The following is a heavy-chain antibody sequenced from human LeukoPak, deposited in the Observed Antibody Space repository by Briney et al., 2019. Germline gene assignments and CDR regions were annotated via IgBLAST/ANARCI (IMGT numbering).Heavy chain of an antibody. CDR1: GFTFSSYS. V-gene: IGHV3-48*04. CDR2: ITSSSGTK. D-gene: IGHD5-18*01. Sequence: GGSLRLSCAASGFTFSSYSVNWVRQAPGKGLEWVSYITSSSGTKYYADSVKGRFTVSRDNAKSSLYLQMNSLRAEDTAVYYCARDCTAMVYYYYYMDVWGKGTTVTVSS. CDR3: ARDCTAMVYYYYYMDV. J-gene: IGHJ6*03.